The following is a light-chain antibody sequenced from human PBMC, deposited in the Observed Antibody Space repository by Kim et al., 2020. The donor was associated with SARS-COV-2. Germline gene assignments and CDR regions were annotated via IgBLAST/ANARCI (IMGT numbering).Light chain of an antibody. J-gene: IGKJ2*01. V-gene: IGKV1-39*01. Sequence: DIQMTQSPSSLSASIGDRVIITCRASQTINTYLNWYQQKPGTAPKILISDGSNLQSGVPSRFSGSGSGTDFTLTISGLQSEDLATYYCQQSYSIPTFGQGTKLEIK. CDR2: DGS. CDR3: QQSYSIPT. CDR1: QTINTY.